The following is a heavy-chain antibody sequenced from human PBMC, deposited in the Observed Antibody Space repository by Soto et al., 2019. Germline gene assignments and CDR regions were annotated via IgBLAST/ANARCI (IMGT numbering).Heavy chain of an antibody. V-gene: IGHV4-39*01. J-gene: IGHJ6*02. Sequence: PSETLSLTCTVSGGSISSSSYYWGWIRQPPGKGLEWIGNIYYSGSTYYNPSLKSRVTISVDTSKNQFSLKLSSVTAADTAVYYCARHGVPSTVIGAGSYGMDVWGHGTTVTVSS. D-gene: IGHD6-25*01. CDR2: IYYSGST. CDR1: GGSISSSSYY. CDR3: ARHGVPSTVIGAGSYGMDV.